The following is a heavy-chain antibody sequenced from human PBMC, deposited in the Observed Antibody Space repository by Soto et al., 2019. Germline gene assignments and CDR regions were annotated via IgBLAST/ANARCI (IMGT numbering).Heavy chain of an antibody. CDR3: ARDPCRQQCDYFDY. Sequence: ASVKVSCKASGYTFTGYYMHWVRQAPGQGLEWMGWINPNSGGTNYAQKFQGRVTMTRDTSISTACMELSRLRSDDTAVYYCARDPCRQQCDYFDYWGQGTLVTVSS. CDR1: GYTFTGYY. CDR2: INPNSGGT. J-gene: IGHJ4*02. V-gene: IGHV1-2*02.